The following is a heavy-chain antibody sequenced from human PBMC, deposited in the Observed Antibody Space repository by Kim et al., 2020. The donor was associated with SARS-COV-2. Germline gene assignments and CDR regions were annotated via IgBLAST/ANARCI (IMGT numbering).Heavy chain of an antibody. CDR3: ARVPGSYYDILTGYGTWFDP. V-gene: IGHV4-39*07. CDR2: IYYSGST. D-gene: IGHD3-9*01. Sequence: SETLSLTCTVSGGSISSSSYYWGWIRQPPGKGLEWIGSIYYSGSTYYNPSLKSRVTISVDTSKNQFSLKLSSVTAADTAVYYCARVPGSYYDILTGYGTWFDPWGQGTLVTVSS. CDR1: GGSISSSSYY. J-gene: IGHJ5*02.